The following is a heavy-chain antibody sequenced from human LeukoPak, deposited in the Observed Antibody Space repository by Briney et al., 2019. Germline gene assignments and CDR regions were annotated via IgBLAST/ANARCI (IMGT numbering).Heavy chain of an antibody. V-gene: IGHV3-48*01. CDR1: GFTFSSYS. Sequence: PGGSLRLSCAASGFTFSSYSMNWVRQAPGKGLEWVSYISSSSSTIYYADSVKGRFTISRDNSKNTLYLQMNSLRAEDTAVYYCAKDPPSMIRDTNDYFDYWGQGTLVTVSS. CDR3: AKDPPSMIRDTNDYFDY. J-gene: IGHJ4*02. CDR2: ISSSSSTI. D-gene: IGHD3-10*01.